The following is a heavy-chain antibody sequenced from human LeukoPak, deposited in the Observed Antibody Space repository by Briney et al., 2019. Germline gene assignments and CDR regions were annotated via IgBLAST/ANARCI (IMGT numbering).Heavy chain of an antibody. J-gene: IGHJ6*03. V-gene: IGHV3-7*01. CDR2: IKQDGSEK. Sequence: GGSLRLSCAASGFTFSSYWMSWVRQAPGKGLEWVANIKQDGSEKYYVDSVKGRFTISRDNAKNSLYLQMNSLRAEDTAVYYCARVVGDILTGYLSYYYYYYRDVWGKGTTVTVSS. CDR1: GFTFSSYW. D-gene: IGHD3-9*01. CDR3: ARVVGDILTGYLSYYYYYYRDV.